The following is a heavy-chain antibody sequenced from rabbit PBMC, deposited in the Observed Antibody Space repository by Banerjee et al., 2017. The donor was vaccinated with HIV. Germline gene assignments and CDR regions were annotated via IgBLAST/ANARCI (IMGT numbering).Heavy chain of an antibody. J-gene: IGHJ6*01. V-gene: IGHV1S43*01. D-gene: IGHD4-1*01. CDR2: IYTGSGAT. Sequence: QSLQESGGDLVKPGASLTLTCTASGFSFSSGYWMCWVRQAPGKGLEWIGCIYTGSGATYYASWVNGRFTISRSTSLNTVDLKMTSLTAADTATYFCARDTGAWGDFSLWGPGTLVTVS. CDR1: GFSFSSGYW. CDR3: ARDTGAWGDFSL.